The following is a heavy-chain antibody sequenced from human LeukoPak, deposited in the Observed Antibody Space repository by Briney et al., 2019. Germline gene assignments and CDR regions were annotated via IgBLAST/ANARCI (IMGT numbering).Heavy chain of an antibody. CDR2: IYCGGVT. Sequence: PGGSLRLSCAASGFTVTSNYMSWVRRAPGKGLEWVSVIYCGGVTYYADSVKGRFTISRDNRKNTLFLQMNSLRAEDTAVYYCAREFSGSDGFFDCWGQGTLVTVSS. CDR3: AREFSGSDGFFDC. V-gene: IGHV3-66*02. D-gene: IGHD6-19*01. J-gene: IGHJ4*02. CDR1: GFTVTSNY.